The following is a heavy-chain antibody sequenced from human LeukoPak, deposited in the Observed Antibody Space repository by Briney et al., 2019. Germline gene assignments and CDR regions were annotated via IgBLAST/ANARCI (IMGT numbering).Heavy chain of an antibody. CDR2: INPNSGGT. CDR1: VYTFTGYY. Sequence: ASVTVSRKASVYTFTGYYMHWVRQAPGQGLEWMGWINPNSGGTNYAQKFQGRVTMTRDTSISTAYMELSRLRSDDTAVYYCARDQKGEFHFDYWGQGNPGHRLL. D-gene: IGHD3-16*01. J-gene: IGHJ4*01. CDR3: ARDQKGEFHFDY. V-gene: IGHV1-2*02.